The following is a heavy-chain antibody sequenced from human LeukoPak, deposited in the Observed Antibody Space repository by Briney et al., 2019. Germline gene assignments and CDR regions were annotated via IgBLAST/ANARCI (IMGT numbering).Heavy chain of an antibody. Sequence: PGGALTLSCPASGFTFSGYVLRWVRPAPAKELEWVSTISGSGGSTYYADSVKGRFTISRDNSKNTLYLQMNSLRADDTAVYYCAKDMEGSVADYFDYWGQGTLVTVSS. CDR2: ISGSGGST. CDR1: GFTFSGYV. CDR3: AKDMEGSVADYFDY. V-gene: IGHV3-23*01. D-gene: IGHD3-10*01. J-gene: IGHJ4*02.